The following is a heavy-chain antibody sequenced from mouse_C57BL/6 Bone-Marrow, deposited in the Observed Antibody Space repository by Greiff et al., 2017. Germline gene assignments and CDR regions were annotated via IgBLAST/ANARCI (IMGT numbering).Heavy chain of an antibody. V-gene: IGHV5-9*01. D-gene: IGHD2-4*01. Sequence: EVQLVESGGGLVKPGGSLKLSCAASGFTFSSYTMSWVRQTPEKRLEWVATISGGGGNTYYPDSVKGRFTISRDNAKNTLYLQMSSLRSEDTALYYCARRLYDYDGPFAYWGQGTLVTVSA. CDR2: ISGGGGNT. CDR3: ARRLYDYDGPFAY. J-gene: IGHJ3*01. CDR1: GFTFSSYT.